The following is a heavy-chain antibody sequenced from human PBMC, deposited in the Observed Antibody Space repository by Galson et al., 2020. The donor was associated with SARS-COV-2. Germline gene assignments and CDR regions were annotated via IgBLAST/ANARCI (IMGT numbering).Heavy chain of an antibody. CDR2: ISSGST. V-gene: IGHV4-30-4*07. D-gene: IGHD7-27*01. J-gene: IGHJ4*02. CDR1: GGSISSGDYS. CDR3: ARETQGENWGEDYFDY. Sequence: SETLSLTCAVSGGSISSGDYSWSWIRQPPGKGLEWIGYISSGSTSYNPSLKSRLTISVDTSKNQFSLKLSSVTAADTAMYYCARETQGENWGEDYFDYWGQGTLVTVSS.